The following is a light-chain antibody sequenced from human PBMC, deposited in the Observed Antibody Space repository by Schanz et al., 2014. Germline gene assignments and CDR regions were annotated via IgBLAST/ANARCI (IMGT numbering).Light chain of an antibody. Sequence: QSVLTQPPSASGTPGQRVTISCSGSSSNIGSNYVYWYQQLPGTAPKLLIYNNNQRPSGVPDRFSGSKSGTSASLAISGLRSEDEADYYCAAWDDSLSGSGVFGGGTKLTVL. CDR3: AAWDDSLSGSGV. J-gene: IGLJ3*02. V-gene: IGLV1-47*02. CDR2: NNN. CDR1: SSNIGSNY.